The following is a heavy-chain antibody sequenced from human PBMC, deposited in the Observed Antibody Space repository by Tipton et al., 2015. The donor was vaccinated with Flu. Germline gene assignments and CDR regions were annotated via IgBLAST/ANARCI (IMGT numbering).Heavy chain of an antibody. CDR2: IYPDDSDT. J-gene: IGHJ4*02. D-gene: IGHD1-1*01. Sequence: QLVQSGAEVRKPGESLKISCQAAGYNFINYWIGWVRQVPGKDLEWMGIIYPDDSDTKFSPSFQGQVTMSVDQFTNTAYLQWDSLQASAPAMYFCAGRGNTGWNDGAYYFDSWGQGTLVAVSS. CDR3: AGRGNTGWNDGAYYFDS. V-gene: IGHV5-51*01. CDR1: GYNFINYW.